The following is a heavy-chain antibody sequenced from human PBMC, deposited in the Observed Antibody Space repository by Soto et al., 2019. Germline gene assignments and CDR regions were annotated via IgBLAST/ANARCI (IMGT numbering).Heavy chain of an antibody. J-gene: IGHJ4*02. Sequence: GGSLRLSCAVSGFTFRSSPMSWVRRAPGKGLEWVAVIRVGGGNTYYAESVKGRFTISRDNPKNMLYLQMNSLRAEDTAIYYCARDGVGTTTYFGYFDYWGLGTLVTVSS. CDR1: GFTFRSSP. D-gene: IGHD1-26*01. V-gene: IGHV3-23*01. CDR3: ARDGVGTTTYFGYFDY. CDR2: IRVGGGNT.